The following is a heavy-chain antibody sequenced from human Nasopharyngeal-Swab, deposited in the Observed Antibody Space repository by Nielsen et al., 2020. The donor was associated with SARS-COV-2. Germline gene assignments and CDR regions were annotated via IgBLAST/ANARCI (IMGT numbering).Heavy chain of an antibody. Sequence: WIRQPPGKGLEWVAVISYDGSNKYYADSVKGRFTISRDNSKNTLYLQMNSLRAEDTAVYYCARVEAGGEWELLLYYYYYMDVWGKGTTVTVSS. J-gene: IGHJ6*03. CDR3: ARVEAGGEWELLLYYYYYMDV. D-gene: IGHD1-26*01. V-gene: IGHV3-30-3*01. CDR2: ISYDGSNK.